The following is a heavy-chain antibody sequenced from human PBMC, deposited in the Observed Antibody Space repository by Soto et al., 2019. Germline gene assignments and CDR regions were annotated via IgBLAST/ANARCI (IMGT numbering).Heavy chain of an antibody. CDR3: ARVRSPRTLPYYYYYGMDV. CDR1: GGTFSGYP. Sequence: ASVKVPFTASGGTFSGYPIIWVRQAPGQGLEWMGGIIPIFGTANYAQKFQGRVTITADESTSTAYMELSSLRSEDTAVYYCARVRSPRTLPYYYYYGMDVWGQGTTVNVSS. CDR2: IIPIFGTA. V-gene: IGHV1-69*13. J-gene: IGHJ6*02.